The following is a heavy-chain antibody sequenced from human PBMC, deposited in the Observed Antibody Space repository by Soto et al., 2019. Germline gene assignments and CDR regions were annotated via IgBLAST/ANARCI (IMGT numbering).Heavy chain of an antibody. CDR3: IYYYDSSTYFHVDY. Sequence: DVQLVESGGGLVQPGGSLRLSCAGSGFTFSNAWIHWVRQAPGKGLEWVGRIKSKTDGGTTDHAAPVKGRFTISRDDSKNTVYLQMNSLKSEDSAVYYCIYYYDSSTYFHVDYWGQGTLVTVSS. V-gene: IGHV3-15*01. CDR2: IKSKTDGGTT. J-gene: IGHJ4*02. D-gene: IGHD3-22*01. CDR1: GFTFSNAW.